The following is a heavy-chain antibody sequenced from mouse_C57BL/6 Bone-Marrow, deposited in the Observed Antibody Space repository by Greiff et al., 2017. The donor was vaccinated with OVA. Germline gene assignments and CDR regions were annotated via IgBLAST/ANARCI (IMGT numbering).Heavy chain of an antibody. V-gene: IGHV1-59*01. Sequence: QVQLQQPGAELVRPGTSVKLSCKASGYTFTSYWMHWVKQRPGQGLEWIGVIDPSDSYTNYHQKFKGKATLTVDTSSSTAYMQLSSLTSEDSAVDYCARRVHYYGSSSFAYWGQGTLVTVSA. J-gene: IGHJ3*01. CDR3: ARRVHYYGSSSFAY. CDR1: GYTFTSYW. CDR2: IDPSDSYT. D-gene: IGHD1-1*01.